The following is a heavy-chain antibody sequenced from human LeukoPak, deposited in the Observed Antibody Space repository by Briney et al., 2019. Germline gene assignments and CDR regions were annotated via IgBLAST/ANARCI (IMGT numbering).Heavy chain of an antibody. CDR3: AREGSRNFDY. Sequence: SETLSLTCAVYGGSFSGYYWSWIRQPPGKGLEWIGEINHSGSTNYNPSLKSRVTISVDTSKNQFSLKLSSVTAADTAVYYCAREGSRNFDYWGQGTLVTVSS. D-gene: IGHD6-13*01. J-gene: IGHJ4*02. CDR2: INHSGST. CDR1: GGSFSGYY. V-gene: IGHV4-34*01.